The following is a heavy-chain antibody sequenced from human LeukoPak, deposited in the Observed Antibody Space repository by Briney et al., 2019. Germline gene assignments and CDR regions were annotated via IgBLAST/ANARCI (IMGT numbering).Heavy chain of an antibody. J-gene: IGHJ6*02. D-gene: IGHD3-3*01. CDR3: AREGDTIFGRDGMDV. CDR2: IYHSGST. CDR1: GGSISSSNW. V-gene: IGHV4-4*02. Sequence: PSGTLSLTCAVSGGSISSSNWWSWVRQPPGKGLEWIGEIYHSGSTNYNPSLKSRVTISVDKSKNQFSLKLSSVTAADTAVYYCAREGDTIFGRDGMDVWGQGTTVTVSS.